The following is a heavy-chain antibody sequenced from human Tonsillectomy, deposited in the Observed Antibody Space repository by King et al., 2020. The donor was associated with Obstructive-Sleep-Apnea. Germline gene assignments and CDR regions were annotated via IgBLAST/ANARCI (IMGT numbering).Heavy chain of an antibody. CDR3: ASGIVGATPAPGFDC. J-gene: IGHJ4*02. CDR2: ISSSSTYI. V-gene: IGHV3-21*01. CDR1: GLTFSSYS. Sequence: VQLVEAGGGLVKPGGSLRLSCAASGLTFSSYSMNWVRQAPGKGLEWVSSISSSSTYIYSADSVKGRFTISRDNAKNSLYLQMNSLRAEDTAVYYCASGIVGATPAPGFDCWGQGTLVTVSS. D-gene: IGHD1-26*01.